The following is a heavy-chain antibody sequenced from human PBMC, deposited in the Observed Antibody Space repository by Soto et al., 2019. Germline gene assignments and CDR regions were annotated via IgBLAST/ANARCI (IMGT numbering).Heavy chain of an antibody. CDR3: ARGERKVNWRPYFDT. CDR2: IYSTGSS. D-gene: IGHD1-26*01. CDR1: GDSLSLYY. V-gene: IGHV4-59*01. J-gene: IGHJ5*02. Sequence: SETLSLTCSVSGDSLSLYYWSWIRLSPGKGLEWIGYIYSTGSSNQDPSLRDRVAVSADASKNQFYLTLSSMTAADTAVYYCARGERKVNWRPYFDTWGQGIQVTVSS.